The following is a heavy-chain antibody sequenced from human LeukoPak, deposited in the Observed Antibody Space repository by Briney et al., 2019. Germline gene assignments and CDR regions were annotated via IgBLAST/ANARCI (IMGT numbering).Heavy chain of an antibody. V-gene: IGHV4-39*01. D-gene: IGHD6-19*01. CDR1: GASISSSSYY. Sequence: SQTLSLTCTVSGASISSSSYYWGWIRHPPGKGLEWIGSIYYSGDTYYNPSLKSRRVTISVDTSKNQFSLRLSSVTAADTAVYYCARHQWHYYYYMGVWGKGSTVTVSS. CDR3: ARHQWHYYYYMGV. J-gene: IGHJ6*03. CDR2: IYYSGDT.